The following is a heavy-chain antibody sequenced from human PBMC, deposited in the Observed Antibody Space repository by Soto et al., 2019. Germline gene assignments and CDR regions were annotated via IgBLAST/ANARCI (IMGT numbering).Heavy chain of an antibody. Sequence: GESLKISCKGSGYSFTIYWIGWVRQMPGKGLEWMGIIYPGDSDTRYSPSFQGQVTISADKSISTAYLQWSSLKASDTAMYYCARTYYYGSGSYSQGNWFDPWGQGTLVTVSS. CDR1: GYSFTIYW. CDR3: ARTYYYGSGSYSQGNWFDP. J-gene: IGHJ5*02. CDR2: IYPGDSDT. V-gene: IGHV5-51*01. D-gene: IGHD3-10*01.